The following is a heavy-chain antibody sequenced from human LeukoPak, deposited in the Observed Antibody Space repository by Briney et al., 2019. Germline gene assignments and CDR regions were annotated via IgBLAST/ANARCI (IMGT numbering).Heavy chain of an antibody. J-gene: IGHJ6*02. V-gene: IGHV1-69*01. CDR3: ARLEAGSENYYYYGMDV. CDR2: IIPIFGTA. D-gene: IGHD3-10*01. Sequence: ASVKVSCKASGGTFSSYAISWVRQAPGQGLEWMGGIIPIFGTANYAQKFQGRVTITADESTSTAYMELSRLRSENTAVYYCARLEAGSENYYYYGMDVWGQGTTVTVSS. CDR1: GGTFSSYA.